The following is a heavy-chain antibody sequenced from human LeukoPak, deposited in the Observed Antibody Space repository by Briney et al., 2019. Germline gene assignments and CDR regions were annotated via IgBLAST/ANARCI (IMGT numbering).Heavy chain of an antibody. CDR3: ARWQYTISSGWFDP. Sequence: PSETLSLTCTLSGGSISSRYWSWIRQPPGKGLEWIGSIYYSGGTNYNPSLPGRVSISVDTSKIQFSLKLSSVTAADTAVYYCARWQYTISSGWFDPWGQGTLVTVSS. J-gene: IGHJ5*02. V-gene: IGHV4-59*08. CDR1: GGSISSRY. D-gene: IGHD6-6*01. CDR2: IYYSGGT.